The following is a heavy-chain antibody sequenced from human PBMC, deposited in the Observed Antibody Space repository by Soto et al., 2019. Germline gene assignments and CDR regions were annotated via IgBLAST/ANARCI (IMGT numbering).Heavy chain of an antibody. CDR3: AKSSSTAHYYGMDV. Sequence: AGGSLRLPCAASRFTFSNYGMNWVRQAPGKGLEWVAGVSARGGDTSYADSVKGRFTISRDNSKDTLYLQMNSLRAEDTAVYYCAKSSSTAHYYGMDVWGHGTTVTVSS. CDR2: VSARGGDT. CDR1: RFTFSNYG. D-gene: IGHD2-2*01. J-gene: IGHJ6*02. V-gene: IGHV3-23*01.